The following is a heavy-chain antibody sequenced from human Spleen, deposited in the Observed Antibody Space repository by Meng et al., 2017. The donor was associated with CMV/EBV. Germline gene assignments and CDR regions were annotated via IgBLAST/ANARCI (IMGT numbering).Heavy chain of an antibody. V-gene: IGHV3-30-3*01. CDR2: ISYDGSNK. CDR1: GFTFSGYP. CDR3: ARGGVWY. Sequence: GESLKISCAASGFTFSGYPMHWVRQAPGKGLEWVAVISYDGSNKYYADSVKGRFTISRDNSKNTLYLQMNSLRAEDTAVYYCARGGVWYWGQGTLVTVSS. J-gene: IGHJ4*02. D-gene: IGHD3-16*01.